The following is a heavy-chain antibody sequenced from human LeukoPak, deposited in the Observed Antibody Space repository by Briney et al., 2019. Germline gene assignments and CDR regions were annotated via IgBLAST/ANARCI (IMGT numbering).Heavy chain of an antibody. CDR3: ARGGGLDV. V-gene: IGHV3-48*01. CDR2: IGGRGDGI. Sequence: GGSLRLSCAASGFTFSDYSMNWVRQAPGKGLEWISYIGGRGDGISYADSVKGRFIVSRDNAKNSLFLQMNRLRGEDTAIYFCARGGGLDVWGQGATVTVSS. D-gene: IGHD3-16*01. J-gene: IGHJ6*02. CDR1: GFTFSDYS.